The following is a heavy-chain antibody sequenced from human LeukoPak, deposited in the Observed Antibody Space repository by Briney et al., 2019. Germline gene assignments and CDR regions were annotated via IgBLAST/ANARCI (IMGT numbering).Heavy chain of an antibody. CDR2: IIPIFGTA. V-gene: IGHV1-69*01. Sequence: GASVNVSCKASGGTFSSYAISWVRQAPGQGLEWMGGIIPIFGTANYAQKFQGRVTITADESTSTAYMDLSSLRSEDTAVYYCARDPLWAYDILTGYYYDGMDVWGQGTTVTVSS. J-gene: IGHJ6*02. CDR1: GGTFSSYA. CDR3: ARDPLWAYDILTGYYYDGMDV. D-gene: IGHD3-9*01.